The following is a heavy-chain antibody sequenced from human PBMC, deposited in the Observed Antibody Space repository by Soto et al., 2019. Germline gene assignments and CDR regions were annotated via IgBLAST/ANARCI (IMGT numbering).Heavy chain of an antibody. CDR2: IGTAGDT. CDR1: GFTFSSYD. V-gene: IGHV3-13*01. J-gene: IGHJ6*02. D-gene: IGHD2-8*01. CDR3: ARAGSYATPGYYYYGMDV. Sequence: PGGSLRLSCAASGFTFSSYDMHWVRQATGKGLEWVSAIGTAGDTYYPGSVKGRFTISRENAKNSLYLQMNSLRAGDTAVYYCARAGSYATPGYYYYGMDVWGQGTTVTVSS.